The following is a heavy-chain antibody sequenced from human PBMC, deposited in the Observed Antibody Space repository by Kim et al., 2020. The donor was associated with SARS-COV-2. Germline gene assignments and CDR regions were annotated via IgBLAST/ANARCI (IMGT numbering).Heavy chain of an antibody. J-gene: IGHJ4*02. Sequence: SETLSLTCTVYGGSFSGYSWSWIRQAPGKGLEWIGEIDNSGITNYNPSLKSRVTISLDTSKRHFSLKLSSVTAADTAVYYCARGLRVAAAPFDYWGQGTLVTVSS. D-gene: IGHD6-13*01. V-gene: IGHV4-34*01. CDR1: GGSFSGYS. CDR3: ARGLRVAAAPFDY. CDR2: IDNSGIT.